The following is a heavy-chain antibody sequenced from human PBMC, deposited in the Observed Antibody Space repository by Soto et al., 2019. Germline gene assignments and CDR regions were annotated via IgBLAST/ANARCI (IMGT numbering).Heavy chain of an antibody. CDR1: GFTFSSXA. CDR3: AKDPVRVVVAAYFDY. D-gene: IGHD2-15*01. CDR2: ISGSGGST. V-gene: IGHV3-23*01. Sequence: GGSLRLSCAASGFTFSSXAMSWVRXXPGKGLEWVSAISGSGGSTYYADSVKGRFTISRDNSKNTLYLQMNSLRAEDTAIYYCAKDPVRVVVAAYFDYWGQGTLVTVSS. J-gene: IGHJ4*02.